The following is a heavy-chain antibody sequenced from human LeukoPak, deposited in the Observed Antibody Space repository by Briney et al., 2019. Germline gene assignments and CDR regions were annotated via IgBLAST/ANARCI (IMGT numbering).Heavy chain of an antibody. CDR2: IYHSGST. J-gene: IGHJ4*02. D-gene: IGHD5-18*01. CDR3: ARRKNTAMVTLPYY. CDR1: GYSISSGYY. Sequence: SETLSLTCTVSGYSISSGYYWGWIRQPPGKGLEWIGSIYHSGSTYYNPSLKSRVTISVDTSKNQFSLKLSSVTAADTAVYYCARRKNTAMVTLPYYWGQGTLVTVSS. V-gene: IGHV4-38-2*02.